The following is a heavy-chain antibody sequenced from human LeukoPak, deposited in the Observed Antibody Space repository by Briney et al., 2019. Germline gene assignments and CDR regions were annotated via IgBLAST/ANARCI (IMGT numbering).Heavy chain of an antibody. CDR3: ARDSIAVAGTSSADMDV. Sequence: GGSLRLSCAASGFTFSDYNMHWIRQAPGKGLEWISYISSRGGTIFYADSVKGRFTISRDNAENSLFLQMNSLRAEDTAVYYCARDSIAVAGTSSADMDVWGKGTTVTVSS. D-gene: IGHD6-19*01. V-gene: IGHV3-11*04. CDR1: GFTFSDYN. J-gene: IGHJ6*03. CDR2: ISSRGGTI.